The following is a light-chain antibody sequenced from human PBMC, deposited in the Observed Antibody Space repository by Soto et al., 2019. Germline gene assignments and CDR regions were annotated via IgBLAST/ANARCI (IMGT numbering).Light chain of an antibody. Sequence: DIQMTQSPSTLSASVGDRVTITCRASQSISSWLAWYQQKPGKAPKLLIYDASSLESGVPSWFSGSGSGTEFTLTISSLQPDDFATYYCQQYNSYSYTFGQGTKLEIK. CDR2: DAS. CDR3: QQYNSYSYT. CDR1: QSISSW. J-gene: IGKJ2*01. V-gene: IGKV1-5*01.